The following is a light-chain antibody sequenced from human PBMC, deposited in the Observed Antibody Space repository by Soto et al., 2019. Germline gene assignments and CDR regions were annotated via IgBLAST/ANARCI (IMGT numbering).Light chain of an antibody. V-gene: IGLV2-8*01. CDR1: SSDVGGYNY. J-gene: IGLJ1*01. Sequence: QSVLTQPPSASGSPGQSVTISCTGTSSDVGGYNYVSWYQQHPGKAPKLMIYEVSKRPSGVPDRFSGSKSGNTASLTVSGLQAEDEADYYCSSYAGSNNSVFRTGTKVTVL. CDR3: SSYAGSNNSV. CDR2: EVS.